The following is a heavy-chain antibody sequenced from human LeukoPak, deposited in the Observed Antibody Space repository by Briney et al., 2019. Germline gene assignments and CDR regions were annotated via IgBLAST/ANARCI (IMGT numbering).Heavy chain of an antibody. CDR2: IYYSGST. CDR1: GGSISSYY. CDR3: ARVTDYYDSSGYYYGQ. V-gene: IGHV4-59*08. Sequence: PSETLSLTCTVSGGSISSYYWSWIRQPPGKGLEWIGYIYYSGSTNYNPSLKSRVTISVDTSKNQFSLKLSSVTAADTAVYYCARVTDYYDSSGYYYGQWGQGTLVTVSS. D-gene: IGHD3-22*01. J-gene: IGHJ4*02.